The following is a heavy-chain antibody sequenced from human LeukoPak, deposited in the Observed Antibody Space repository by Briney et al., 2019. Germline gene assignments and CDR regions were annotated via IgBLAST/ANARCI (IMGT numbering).Heavy chain of an antibody. D-gene: IGHD6-19*01. Sequence: GGSLRLSCAASGFTFNKYAMTWVRQAPGKGLEWVSGISGSDGRTFYADSVKGRFTISRDNAKNSLYLQMNSLRAEDTAVYYCARAHPSRSGWYENWGQGTLVTVSS. J-gene: IGHJ4*02. CDR3: ARAHPSRSGWYEN. CDR1: GFTFNKYA. V-gene: IGHV3-23*01. CDR2: ISGSDGRT.